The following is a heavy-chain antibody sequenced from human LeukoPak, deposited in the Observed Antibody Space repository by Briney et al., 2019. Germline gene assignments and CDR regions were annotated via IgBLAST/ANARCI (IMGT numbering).Heavy chain of an antibody. D-gene: IGHD6-13*01. J-gene: IGHJ6*03. CDR2: ISYDGSNK. Sequence: GGSPRLSCAASGFTFSSYAMHWVRQAPGKGLEWVAVISYDGSNKYYADSVKGRFTISRDNSKNTLYLQMNSLRAEDTAVYYCARVGTQSIAAAGYYYYYYMDVWGKGTTVTVSS. CDR3: ARVGTQSIAAAGYYYYYYMDV. CDR1: GFTFSSYA. V-gene: IGHV3-30*04.